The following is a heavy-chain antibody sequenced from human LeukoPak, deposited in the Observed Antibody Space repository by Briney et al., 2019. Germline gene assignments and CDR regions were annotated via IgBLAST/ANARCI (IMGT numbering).Heavy chain of an antibody. J-gene: IGHJ6*03. V-gene: IGHV3-66*02. D-gene: IGHD2-2*01. CDR3: ARENGVPAAHPTPYYYYMDV. CDR2: IYSGGST. Sequence: GGSLRLSCAASGFTVNSNYMSWVRQAPGKGLEWVSVIYSGGSTYYADSVKGRFTISRDNSKNTLYLQMNSLRAEDTAVYYCARENGVPAAHPTPYYYYMDVWGKGTTVTVSS. CDR1: GFTVNSNY.